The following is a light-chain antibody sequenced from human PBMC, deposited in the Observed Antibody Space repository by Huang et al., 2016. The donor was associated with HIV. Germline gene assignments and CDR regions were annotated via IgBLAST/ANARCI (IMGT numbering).Light chain of an antibody. CDR2: DAS. Sequence: IVLTQSPVTLSLSPGERATLSCRASLSVATYLAWYQQKPGQAPRLLIYDASNRATGIPARFSGSGSGTDFTLTISSLEPEDFAVYYCQQRSNWLFTFGPGTKVEI. CDR3: QQRSNWLFT. J-gene: IGKJ3*01. V-gene: IGKV3-11*01. CDR1: LSVATY.